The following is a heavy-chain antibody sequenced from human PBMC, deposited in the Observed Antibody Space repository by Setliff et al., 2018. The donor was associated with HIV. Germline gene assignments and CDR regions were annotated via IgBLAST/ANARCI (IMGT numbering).Heavy chain of an antibody. D-gene: IGHD6-19*01. Sequence: SETLSLTCTVSGGSVRGDPYYWSWIRKSAGKGLEWIGRIYATGGTNYNPSLKSRVTISVDTSKNQFSLKLTSVTAADTAVYYCAREVGHRSGYYRGSFDYWGQGTLVTVSS. CDR1: GGSVRGDPYY. CDR3: AREVGHRSGYYRGSFDY. V-gene: IGHV4-61*02. J-gene: IGHJ4*02. CDR2: IYATGGT.